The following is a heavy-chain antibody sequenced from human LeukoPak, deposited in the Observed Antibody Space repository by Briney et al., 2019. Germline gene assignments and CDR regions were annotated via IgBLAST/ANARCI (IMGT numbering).Heavy chain of an antibody. Sequence: SVKVSCKASGGTFSSYAISWVRQAPGQGLEWVGGIIPIFGTANYAQKFQGRVTITADKSTSTAYMELSSLRSEDTAVYYCARDGTYSGYDLGDYWGQGTLVTVSS. J-gene: IGHJ4*02. CDR2: IIPIFGTA. V-gene: IGHV1-69*06. CDR3: ARDGTYSGYDLGDY. CDR1: GGTFSSYA. D-gene: IGHD5-12*01.